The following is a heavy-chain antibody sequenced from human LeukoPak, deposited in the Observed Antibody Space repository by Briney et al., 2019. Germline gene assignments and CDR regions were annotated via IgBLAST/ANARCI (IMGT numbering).Heavy chain of an antibody. CDR2: INHSGST. CDR1: GGSISSGGYY. CDR3: ASHYYDSSGYYYVWFDP. D-gene: IGHD3-22*01. J-gene: IGHJ5*02. Sequence: PSQTLSLTCTVSGGSISSGGYYWSWIRQPPGKGLEWIGEINHSGSTNYNPSLKSRVTISVDTSKNQFSLKLSSVTAADTAVYYCASHYYDSSGYYYVWFDPWGQGTLVTVSS. V-gene: IGHV4-30-2*01.